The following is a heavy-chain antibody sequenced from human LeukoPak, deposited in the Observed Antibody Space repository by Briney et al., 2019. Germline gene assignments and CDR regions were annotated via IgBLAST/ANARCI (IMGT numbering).Heavy chain of an antibody. D-gene: IGHD5-18*01. CDR1: GGSFSGYY. CDR3: ARVGYTYGDPGYYYYYMDV. V-gene: IGHV4-34*01. CDR2: IYYSGST. J-gene: IGHJ6*03. Sequence: PSETLSLTCAVYGGSFSGYYWSWIRQPPGKGLEWIGSIYYSGSTYYNPSLKSRVTISVDTSKNQFSLKLSSVTAADTAVYYCARVGYTYGDPGYYYYYMDVWGKGTTVTISS.